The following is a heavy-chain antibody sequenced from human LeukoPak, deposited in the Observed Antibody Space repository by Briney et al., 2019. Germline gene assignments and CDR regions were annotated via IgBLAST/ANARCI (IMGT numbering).Heavy chain of an antibody. CDR3: AREPSGWYPDYYFDY. Sequence: GGSLRLSCAASGFTFSSYAMHWVRQAPGKGLEWVAVISYDGSNKYYADSVKGRFTISRDNSKNTLYLQMNSLRAEDTAVYYCAREPSGWYPDYYFDYWGQGTLVTVSS. J-gene: IGHJ4*02. V-gene: IGHV3-30*04. CDR1: GFTFSSYA. D-gene: IGHD6-19*01. CDR2: ISYDGSNK.